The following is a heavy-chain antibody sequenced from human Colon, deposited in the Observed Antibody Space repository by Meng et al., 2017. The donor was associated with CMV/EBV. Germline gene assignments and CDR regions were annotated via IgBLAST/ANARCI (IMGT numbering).Heavy chain of an antibody. CDR3: ARDAADSSSPAWFDP. CDR2: SNTDGTTT. D-gene: IGHD6-13*01. CDR1: GFTFSSYW. Sequence: SGFTFSSYWMHWVSQAPGKGLVWVCRSNTDGTTTSYADSVKGRFTVSRDNSKNTLYLQMDSLKAEDTAVYYCARDAADSSSPAWFDPWGQGTLVTVSS. V-gene: IGHV3-74*01. J-gene: IGHJ5*02.